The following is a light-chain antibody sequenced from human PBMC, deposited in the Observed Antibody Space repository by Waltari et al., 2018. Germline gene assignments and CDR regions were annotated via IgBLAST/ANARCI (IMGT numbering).Light chain of an antibody. CDR3: QQYSTYPLT. J-gene: IGKJ4*01. V-gene: IGKV1-5*03. CDR2: KVS. CDR1: QSISSL. Sequence: DIQMTQSPSTLSASVGDRVTITCRASQSISSLLAWYQQKPGKAPKFLIYKVSRLESGVPSRFSASGSGTEFTLTINSLQPDDFATYYCQQYSTYPLTFGGGTKVEIK.